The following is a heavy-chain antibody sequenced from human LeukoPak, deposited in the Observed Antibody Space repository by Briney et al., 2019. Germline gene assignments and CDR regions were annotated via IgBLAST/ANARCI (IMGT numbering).Heavy chain of an antibody. J-gene: IGHJ4*02. CDR1: GFTFSSYA. CDR2: ISASGGST. D-gene: IGHD1-26*01. CDR3: AKDLVGAGTY. V-gene: IGHV3-23*01. Sequence: GGSLRLSCAASGFTFSSYAINWVRQPPGKGLEWVSTISASGGSTYHADSVKGRLTISRDNSKNTVYLQMNNLRAEDTAVYFCAKDLVGAGTYRGQGTLVTVSS.